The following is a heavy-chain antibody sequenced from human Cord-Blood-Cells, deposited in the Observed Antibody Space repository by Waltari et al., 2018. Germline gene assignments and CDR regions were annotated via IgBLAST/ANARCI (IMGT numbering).Heavy chain of an antibody. V-gene: IGHV4-39*07. D-gene: IGHD2-15*01. CDR2: IYYSGST. CDR1: GGSITSSSYY. CDR3: ASPATYGGNDY. Sequence: QLQLQESGPGLVQPSETLSLTCTVSGGSITSSSYYWGWIRQPPGKGLEWIGSIYYSGSTYYNPSLKSRVTISVDTAKNQFSLKLSSVTAADTAVYYCASPATYGGNDYWGQGTLVTVSS. J-gene: IGHJ4*02.